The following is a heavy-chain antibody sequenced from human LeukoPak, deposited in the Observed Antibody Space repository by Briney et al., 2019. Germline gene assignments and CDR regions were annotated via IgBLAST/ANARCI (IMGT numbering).Heavy chain of an antibody. Sequence: SETLSLTCAVYGGSFSGCYWSWIRQPPGKGLEWIGEINHSGSTNYNPSLKSRVTISVDTSKNQFSLKLSSVTAADTAVNYCARGGWGNFDYWGQGTLVTVSS. CDR1: GGSFSGCY. J-gene: IGHJ4*02. CDR3: ARGGWGNFDY. V-gene: IGHV4-34*01. CDR2: INHSGST. D-gene: IGHD7-27*01.